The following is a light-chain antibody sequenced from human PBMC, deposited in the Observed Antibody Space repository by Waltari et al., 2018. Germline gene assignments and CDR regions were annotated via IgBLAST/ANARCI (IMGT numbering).Light chain of an antibody. J-gene: IGLJ1*01. V-gene: IGLV2-23*02. CDR2: AVT. CDR1: SSDVRSYNY. CDR3: CSYAGDSLYV. Sequence: QSALTQPASVSGSPGQSITLTCTGTSSDVRSYNYVSWYQQYPGNAPKLLIYAVTQRPSGVSARFSGSKSGNTASLTISGLQAEDEADYYCCSYAGDSLYVFGTGTTVTV.